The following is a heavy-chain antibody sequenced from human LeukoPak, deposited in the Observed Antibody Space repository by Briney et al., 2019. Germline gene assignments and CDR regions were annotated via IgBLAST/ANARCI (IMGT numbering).Heavy chain of an antibody. D-gene: IGHD2-15*01. CDR3: AVSYYCRGSACYSGLDY. V-gene: IGHV3-74*01. CDR2: INSDGFST. J-gene: IGHJ4*02. Sequence: GGSLRLSCAASGFTFSSYWMHWVRQTPGKGLVWFSRINSDGFSTTYADSVKGRFTISRDNAKNTLYLQMTSLRVEDTAVYYCAVSYYCRGSACYSGLDYWGQGTLVTVSS. CDR1: GFTFSSYW.